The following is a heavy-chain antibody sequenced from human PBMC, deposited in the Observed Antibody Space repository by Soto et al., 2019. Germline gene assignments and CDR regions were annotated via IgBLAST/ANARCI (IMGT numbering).Heavy chain of an antibody. D-gene: IGHD1-26*01. CDR2: ISVYNGNT. CDR1: GYTFTNYG. V-gene: IGHV1-18*01. Sequence: QGQLVQSGDEVKKPGASVKVSCKASGYTFTNYGVSWVRQAPGQGLEWMGWISVYNGNTNYAQQLQGRVTMTTDTSTSTAYMDLRSLSSDDTAVYYCARDGKTQNHSGSSGYFDYWGQGTLVTVSS. J-gene: IGHJ4*02. CDR3: ARDGKTQNHSGSSGYFDY.